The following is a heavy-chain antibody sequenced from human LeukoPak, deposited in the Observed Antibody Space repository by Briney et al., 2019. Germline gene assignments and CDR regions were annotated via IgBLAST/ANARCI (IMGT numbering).Heavy chain of an antibody. CDR1: GFNFSSYD. V-gene: IGHV3-48*03. CDR2: ISNSGNTI. D-gene: IGHD6-13*01. CDR3: ASAVTELRECGSSWYWFDP. J-gene: IGHJ5*02. Sequence: PGGSLRLSCAVSGFNFSSYDMNWVRQAPGKGLEWVSEISNSGNTIYYADAVKGRFTISRDKAKNSLYLRINSLRAEDTAVYHWASAVTELRECGSSWYWFDPCGEGTLVTASS.